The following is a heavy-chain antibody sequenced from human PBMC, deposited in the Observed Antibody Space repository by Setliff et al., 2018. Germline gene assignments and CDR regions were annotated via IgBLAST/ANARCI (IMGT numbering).Heavy chain of an antibody. Sequence: PGESLTLSCKASGYSFTDYWIAWVRQMPGKGLEWMGIIYPSNSNIKYSPSFEAQITFSVDKSITTAYLQWSSLKASDTAIYYCARHRVGNSGYAIPILDFWGQGALVTVLL. D-gene: IGHD5-12*01. CDR1: GYSFTDYW. J-gene: IGHJ4*02. CDR3: ARHRVGNSGYAIPILDF. V-gene: IGHV5-51*01. CDR2: IYPSNSNI.